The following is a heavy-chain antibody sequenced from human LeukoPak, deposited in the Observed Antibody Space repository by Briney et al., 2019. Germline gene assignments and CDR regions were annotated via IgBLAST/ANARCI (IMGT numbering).Heavy chain of an antibody. CDR2: INPNSGGT. Sequence: ASVKVSCKASGYTFTGYYMHWVRQAPGQGLEWMGWINPNSGGTNYAQKFQGRVTMTRDTSISTAYMELSRPRSDDTAVYYCARGYPHYYDSSGYYLGFFDYWGQGTLVTVSS. V-gene: IGHV1-2*02. J-gene: IGHJ4*02. CDR3: ARGYPHYYDSSGYYLGFFDY. CDR1: GYTFTGYY. D-gene: IGHD3-22*01.